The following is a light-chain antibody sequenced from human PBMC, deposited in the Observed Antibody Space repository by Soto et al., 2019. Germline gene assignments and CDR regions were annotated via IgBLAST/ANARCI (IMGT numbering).Light chain of an antibody. J-gene: IGKJ2*01. CDR2: GVS. CDR3: QQYVTSLYT. V-gene: IGKV3-20*01. CDR1: QSFSNPY. Sequence: EIVLTQSPDTLSLSPGERATLSCRASQSFSNPYLAWYQQKPGQAPRLLIYGVSIRATGIPDRFSGSGSGTDFTLTISRLEPEDFVVYYCQQYVTSLYTFGQGTKLEIK.